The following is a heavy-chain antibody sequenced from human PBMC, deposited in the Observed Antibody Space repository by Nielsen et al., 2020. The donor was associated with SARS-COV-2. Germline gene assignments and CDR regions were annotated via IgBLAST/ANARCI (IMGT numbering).Heavy chain of an antibody. D-gene: IGHD4-23*01. CDR2: IYYSGST. CDR1: GGSISSYY. CDR3: ARRGGIRWTDY. V-gene: IGHV4-39*01. J-gene: IGHJ4*02. Sequence: SETLSLTCTVSGGSISSYYWSWIRQPPGKGLEWIGSIYYSGSTYYNPSLKSRVTISVDTSKNQFSLKLSSVTAADTAVYYCARRGGIRWTDYWGQGTLVTVSS.